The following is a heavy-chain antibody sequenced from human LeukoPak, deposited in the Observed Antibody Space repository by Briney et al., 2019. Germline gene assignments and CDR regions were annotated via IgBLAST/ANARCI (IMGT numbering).Heavy chain of an antibody. V-gene: IGHV3-66*01. D-gene: IGHD6-19*01. CDR1: RFTISSNY. CDR3: SRRLYSSGWYFDY. Sequence: PGGSLRHSCAASRFTISSNYMSWVRQAPGKGLDWISVISSGGRTYYTDSVKGRVTISRDKSKNTLYFLMKTLMAEDTAEYYFSRRLYSSGWYFDYRGRGTHVSVRS. CDR2: ISSGGRT. J-gene: IGHJ2*01.